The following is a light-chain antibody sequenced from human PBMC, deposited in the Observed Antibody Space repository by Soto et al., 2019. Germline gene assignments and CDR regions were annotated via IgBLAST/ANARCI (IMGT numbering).Light chain of an antibody. CDR2: DTY. V-gene: IGKV3-15*01. Sequence: EIVLTQYPGTLSLSPGERSTRSGRASQSVSSSYLAWYQQKPGQAPRLLIYDTYARAAGITARFSGSGSATEFTLTISSLQSEDFALYYCQHTLKWPPTFGQGTKVDIK. CDR1: QSVSSSY. J-gene: IGKJ1*01. CDR3: QHTLKWPPT.